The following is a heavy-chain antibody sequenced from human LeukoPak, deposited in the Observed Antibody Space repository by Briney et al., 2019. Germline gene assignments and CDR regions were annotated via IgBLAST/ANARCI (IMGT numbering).Heavy chain of an antibody. CDR2: IKPDGSEK. CDR1: GFSFSRYW. Sequence: PGGSLRLSYAASGFSFSRYWMSWVRQAPGKGLEWVANIKPDGSEKYYVDSVRGRFTLSRDNAKNSLYLQMNSLRAEDTAVYYCLRDTGCRTTNCYSYFDYWGQGTLVTVSS. J-gene: IGHJ4*02. CDR3: LRDTGCRTTNCYSYFDY. D-gene: IGHD2-2*01. V-gene: IGHV3-7*01.